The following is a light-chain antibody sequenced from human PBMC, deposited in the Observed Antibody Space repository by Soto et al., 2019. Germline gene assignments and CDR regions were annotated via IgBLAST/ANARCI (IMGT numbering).Light chain of an antibody. Sequence: DIQMTQSPSSLSASVGDRITITCRASQDITTSLVWFQLKPGKAPKSLIYAASRLLSGVPSKFSGSGSGTDFTLTISSLQPEDCATYYCQQYKDYPLTFGGGTRVELK. CDR1: QDITTS. CDR2: AAS. CDR3: QQYKDYPLT. J-gene: IGKJ4*01. V-gene: IGKV1-16*02.